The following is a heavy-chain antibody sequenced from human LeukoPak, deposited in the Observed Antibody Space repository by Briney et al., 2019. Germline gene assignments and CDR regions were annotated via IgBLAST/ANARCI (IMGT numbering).Heavy chain of an antibody. J-gene: IGHJ4*02. V-gene: IGHV3-21*01. CDR3: ARLTGNYGDY. CDR1: GFTFSSYS. Sequence: GGSLRLSCAASGFTFSSYSMNWVRQAPGKGLEWVSSISSGSSYIYYADSVKGRFTISRENAKNSLYLQMDSLRAEDTAVYYCARLTGNYGDYWGQGALVTVSS. CDR2: ISSGSSYI. D-gene: IGHD3-10*01.